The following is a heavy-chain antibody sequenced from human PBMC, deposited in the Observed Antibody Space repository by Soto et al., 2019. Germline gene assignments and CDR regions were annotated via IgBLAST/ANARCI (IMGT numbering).Heavy chain of an antibody. CDR2: INPNSGGT. CDR1: GYTFTGYY. Sequence: QVQLVQSGAEVKKPGASVKVSCKASGYTFTGYYMHWVRQAPGQRLEWMGWINPNSGGTNYAQKFQGRVSITRDTSISTAYMELSRLKSDDTAVYYCARLRVGAKGTYYSYDMDVWGQGTTVTVSS. CDR3: ARLRVGAKGTYYSYDMDV. D-gene: IGHD1-26*01. J-gene: IGHJ6*02. V-gene: IGHV1-2*02.